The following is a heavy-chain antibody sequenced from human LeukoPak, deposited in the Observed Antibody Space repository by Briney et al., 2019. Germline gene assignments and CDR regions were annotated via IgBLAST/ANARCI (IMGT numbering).Heavy chain of an antibody. CDR2: IIPIFGTA. J-gene: IGHJ4*02. CDR3: ARVYYDSSGYWNYYFDY. Sequence: SVKVSCKASGGTFSSYAISWVRQAPGQGLEWMGGIIPIFGTATYAQKFQGRVTITTDESTSTAYMELSSLRSEDTAVYYCARVYYDSSGYWNYYFDYWGQGTLVTVSS. V-gene: IGHV1-69*05. D-gene: IGHD3-22*01. CDR1: GGTFSSYA.